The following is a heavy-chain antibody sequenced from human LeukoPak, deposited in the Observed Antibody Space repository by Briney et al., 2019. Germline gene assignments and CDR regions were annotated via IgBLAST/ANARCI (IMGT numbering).Heavy chain of an antibody. CDR1: GYTLTSYY. J-gene: IGHJ6*02. D-gene: IGHD4-17*01. CDR3: ASSFVGYGDSGNYGMDV. V-gene: IGHV1-46*01. Sequence: ASVKVSCKASGYTLTSYYMHWVRQAPGQGLEWMGIISPTGGSTSYAQKFQGRVTMTRDTSTSTVYMELSSLRSEDTAVYYCASSFVGYGDSGNYGMDVWGQGTTVTVSS. CDR2: ISPTGGST.